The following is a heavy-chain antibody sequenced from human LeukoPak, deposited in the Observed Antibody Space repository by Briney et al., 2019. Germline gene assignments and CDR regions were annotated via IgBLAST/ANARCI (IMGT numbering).Heavy chain of an antibody. D-gene: IGHD1-26*01. Sequence: ASVKVSCKASGYTFTSYYMHWVRRAPGQGLEWMGIINPSGGSTSYAQKFQGRVTMTRDMSTSTVYMELSSLRSEDTAVYYCAREYSGSYFSYYYYYMDVWGKGTTVTVSS. CDR3: AREYSGSYFSYYYYYMDV. V-gene: IGHV1-46*01. CDR2: INPSGGST. CDR1: GYTFTSYY. J-gene: IGHJ6*03.